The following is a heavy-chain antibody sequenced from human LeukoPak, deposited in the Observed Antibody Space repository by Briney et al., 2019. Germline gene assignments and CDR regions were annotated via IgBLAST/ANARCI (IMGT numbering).Heavy chain of an antibody. Sequence: PGGSLRLSCAASGFTFSSYAMSWVRQAPGKGLEWVSAISGSGGSTYYADSVKGRFTISRDNSKNTLYLQMNSLRAEDTAVYYCAKEGSNYYDSSGYYFDYWGQGTLVTVSS. D-gene: IGHD3-22*01. J-gene: IGHJ4*02. CDR3: AKEGSNYYDSSGYYFDY. V-gene: IGHV3-23*01. CDR1: GFTFSSYA. CDR2: ISGSGGST.